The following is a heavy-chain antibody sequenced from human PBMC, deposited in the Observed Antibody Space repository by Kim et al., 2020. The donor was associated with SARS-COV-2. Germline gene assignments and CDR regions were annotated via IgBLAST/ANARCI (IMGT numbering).Heavy chain of an antibody. CDR2: T. V-gene: IGHV1-58*01. D-gene: IGHD6-13*01. Sequence: TNRAQKFQERVTLTRDMSTGTAYMELSSLTSEDTAVYHCAASGRSTTQFDYWGQGTLVTVSS. CDR3: AASGRSTTQFDY. J-gene: IGHJ4*02.